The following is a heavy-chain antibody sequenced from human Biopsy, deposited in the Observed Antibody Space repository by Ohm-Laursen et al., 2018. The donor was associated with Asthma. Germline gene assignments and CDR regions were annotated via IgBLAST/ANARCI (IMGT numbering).Heavy chain of an antibody. J-gene: IGHJ5*02. CDR1: GGTFSTYG. Sequence: GASVKVSCKPSGGTFSTYGINWVRQAPGQGLEWMGTIIPIFDSTKYAQKFQDRVTIIADESTGTASLELRSLRSEDTAVYYCARDRRQSSSGEDWFDPWGQGTLVTVSS. V-gene: IGHV1-69*13. CDR2: IIPIFDST. CDR3: ARDRRQSSSGEDWFDP. D-gene: IGHD3-16*01.